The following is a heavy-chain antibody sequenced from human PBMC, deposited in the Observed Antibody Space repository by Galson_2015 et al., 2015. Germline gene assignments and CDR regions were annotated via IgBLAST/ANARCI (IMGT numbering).Heavy chain of an antibody. J-gene: IGHJ6*03. CDR2: TYYRSKWYN. CDR3: ARARRGRYCSGGSCYGVYYHYMDV. Sequence: CAISGDSVSSNSAAWNWIRQSPSRGLEWLGRTYYRSKWYNDYAVSVKSRITINPDTSKNQFSLQLNSVTPEDTAVYYCARARRGRYCSGGSCYGVYYHYMDVWGKGTTVTVSS. V-gene: IGHV6-1*01. D-gene: IGHD2-15*01. CDR1: GDSVSSNSAA.